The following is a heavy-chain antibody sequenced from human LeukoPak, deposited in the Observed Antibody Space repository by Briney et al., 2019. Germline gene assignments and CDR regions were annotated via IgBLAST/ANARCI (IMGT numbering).Heavy chain of an antibody. CDR2: IYSSGST. CDR3: ARSSFPYYYDSSGYYFDY. CDR1: GFTVSSNY. J-gene: IGHJ4*02. D-gene: IGHD3-22*01. V-gene: IGHV3-53*01. Sequence: GGSLRLSCAASGFTVSSNYMSWVRQAPGKGLEWVSVIYSSGSTYYADSVKGRFTISRDNSKNTLYLQMNSLRAEDTAVYYCARSSFPYYYDSSGYYFDYWGQGTLVTVSS.